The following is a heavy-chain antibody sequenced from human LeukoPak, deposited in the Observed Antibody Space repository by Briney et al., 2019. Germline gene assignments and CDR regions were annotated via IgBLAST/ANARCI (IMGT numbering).Heavy chain of an antibody. V-gene: IGHV4-4*02. D-gene: IGHD3-10*01. Sequence: SETLSLTCAVSGGSISSSNWWSWVRQPPGKGLEWIGEIYHSGSTDYNPSLKSRVTISVDKSKNQFSLRLSSVTAADTAVYYCARGLYGSGSYQQASDYWGQGTLVTVSS. J-gene: IGHJ4*02. CDR1: GGSISSSNW. CDR3: ARGLYGSGSYQQASDY. CDR2: IYHSGST.